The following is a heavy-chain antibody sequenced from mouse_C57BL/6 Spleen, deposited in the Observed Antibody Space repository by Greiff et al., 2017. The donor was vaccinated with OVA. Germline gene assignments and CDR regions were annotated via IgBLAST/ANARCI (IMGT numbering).Heavy chain of an antibody. Sequence: EVKLEESGAELVKPGASVKLSCTASGFNIKDYYMHWVKQRTEQGLEWIGRIDPEDGETKYAPKFQGKATITADTSSNTAYLQLSSLTSEDTAVYYCARKGDYYATDYWGQGTSVTVSS. CDR2: IDPEDGET. V-gene: IGHV14-2*01. CDR3: ARKGDYYATDY. CDR1: GFNIKDYY. J-gene: IGHJ4*01.